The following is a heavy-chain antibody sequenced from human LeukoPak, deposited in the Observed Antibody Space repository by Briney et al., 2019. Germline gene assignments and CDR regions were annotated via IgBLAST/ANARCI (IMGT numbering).Heavy chain of an antibody. J-gene: IGHJ4*02. CDR2: INSDGSST. CDR1: GFTFSSYW. Sequence: GGSLRLSCAASGFTFSSYWMHWVRQAPGKGLVWVSRINSDGSSTSYADSVKGRFTISRDNAKNSLYLQMNSLRAEDTAVYYCARVYDYYDSSGYYYYFDYWGQGTLVTVSS. CDR3: ARVYDYYDSSGYYYYFDY. V-gene: IGHV3-74*01. D-gene: IGHD3-22*01.